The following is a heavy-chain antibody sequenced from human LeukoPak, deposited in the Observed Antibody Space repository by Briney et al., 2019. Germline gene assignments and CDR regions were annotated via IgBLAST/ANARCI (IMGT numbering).Heavy chain of an antibody. J-gene: IGHJ5*02. CDR1: GFTFSSYS. Sequence: GGSLRLSCAASGFTFSSYSMNWVRQAPGKGLEWVSSISSSSSYIYYADSVKGRFTISRDNAKNSLYLQMNSLRAEDTAVYYCARDRLRGGMIVVVNLFDPWGQGTLVTVSS. CDR3: ARDRLRGGMIVVVNLFDP. D-gene: IGHD3-22*01. V-gene: IGHV3-21*01. CDR2: ISSSSSYI.